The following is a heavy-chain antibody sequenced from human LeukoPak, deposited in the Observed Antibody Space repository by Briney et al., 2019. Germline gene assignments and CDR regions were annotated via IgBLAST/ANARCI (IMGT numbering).Heavy chain of an antibody. V-gene: IGHV3-21*01. Sequence: PGGSLRLSCAASGFTFSSYSMNWVRQAPGKGLEWVSSISSSSVYIYYADSVKGRFTISRDNAKNSLYLQMNSLRAEDTAVYYCARWGGTTVTIREAFDIWGQGTMVTVSS. CDR2: ISSSSVYI. J-gene: IGHJ3*02. CDR1: GFTFSSYS. CDR3: ARWGGTTVTIREAFDI. D-gene: IGHD4-17*01.